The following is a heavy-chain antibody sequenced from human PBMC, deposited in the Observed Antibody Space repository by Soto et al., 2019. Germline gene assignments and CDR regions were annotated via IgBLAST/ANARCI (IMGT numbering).Heavy chain of an antibody. CDR2: IYHSGST. D-gene: IGHD3-10*01. V-gene: IGHV4-30-2*01. Sequence: PSETLSLTCAVSGGSISSGGYSWSWIRQPPGKGLEWIGYIYHSGSTYYNPSLKSRVTISVDRSKNQFSLKLSSVTAADTAVYYCARLLYGSGEYYFDYWGQGTLVTVS. CDR1: GGSISSGGYS. CDR3: ARLLYGSGEYYFDY. J-gene: IGHJ4*02.